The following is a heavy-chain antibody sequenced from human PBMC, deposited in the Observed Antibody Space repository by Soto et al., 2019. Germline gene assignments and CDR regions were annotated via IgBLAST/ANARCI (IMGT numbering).Heavy chain of an antibody. J-gene: IGHJ6*02. CDR2: TIPMFGTT. V-gene: IGHV1-69*12. D-gene: IGHD3-22*01. CDR1: GGTFNNYA. Sequence: QVQLVQSGAEVKKPESSVRVSCKASGGTFNNYAITWVRQAPGQGLEWMGGTIPMFGTTNYAEKFQGRVTITADESTNTASMELSSLISEYTAVYYCTIYGIRYHSIGFSLGIDGMDVWGQGTTVIVSS. CDR3: TIYGIRYHSIGFSLGIDGMDV.